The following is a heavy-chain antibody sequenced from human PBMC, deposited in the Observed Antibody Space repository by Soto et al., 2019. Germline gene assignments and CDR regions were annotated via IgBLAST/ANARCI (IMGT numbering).Heavy chain of an antibody. Sequence: SETLSLTCTVSGGSITSYYWSWIRQPPGKGLEWIGYIYSTGSTNYNPALKSRVTMSVDTSRNQFSLNLNSVTAADTAVYYCARDSYYDSSGYYGPGAFDIWGQGTMVTVSS. CDR2: IYSTGST. J-gene: IGHJ3*02. D-gene: IGHD3-22*01. V-gene: IGHV4-59*01. CDR1: GGSITSYY. CDR3: ARDSYYDSSGYYGPGAFDI.